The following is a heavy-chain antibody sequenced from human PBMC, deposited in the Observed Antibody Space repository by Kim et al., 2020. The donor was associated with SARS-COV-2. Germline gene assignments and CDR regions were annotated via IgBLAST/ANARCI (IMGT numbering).Heavy chain of an antibody. Sequence: GGSLRLSCAASGFTFSSYDMHWVRQAPGKGLEWVAVISYDGSNKYYADSVKGRFTISRDNSKNTLYLQMNSLRAEDTAVYYCAKEHRYDPSVQSDYGGQGTLVSVST. CDR3: AKEHRYDPSVQSDY. CDR1: GFTFSSYD. CDR2: ISYDGSNK. V-gene: IGHV3-30*18. J-gene: IGHJ4*02. D-gene: IGHD5-12*01.